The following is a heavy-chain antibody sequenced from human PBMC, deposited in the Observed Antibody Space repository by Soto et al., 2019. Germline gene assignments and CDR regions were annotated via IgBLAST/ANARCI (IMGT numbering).Heavy chain of an antibody. CDR2: FDPEDGET. J-gene: IGHJ6*02. V-gene: IGHV1-24*01. CDR1: GYTLTELS. D-gene: IGHD4-4*01. CDR3: ATRTNTVTTNYYYGMDV. Sequence: ASVKVSCKVSGYTLTELSMHWVRQAPGKGLEWMGGFDPEDGETIYAQKSQGRVTMTEDTSTDTAYMELSSLRSEDTAVYYCATRTNTVTTNYYYGMDVWGQGTTVTVS.